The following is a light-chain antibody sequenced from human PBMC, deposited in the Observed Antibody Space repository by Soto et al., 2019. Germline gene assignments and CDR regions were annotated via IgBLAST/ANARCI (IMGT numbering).Light chain of an antibody. CDR1: QSVGSW. J-gene: IGKJ1*01. V-gene: IGKV1-5*03. Sequence: DIPLTQSPSTLSASVGDRVTITCRASQSVGSWLAWYQQKPGKVPKVLIYKASYLESGVPSRFSGSGSGTEFPLTISSLQPDDFATYYCQQYNSYPGTFGQGTKVEIK. CDR2: KAS. CDR3: QQYNSYPGT.